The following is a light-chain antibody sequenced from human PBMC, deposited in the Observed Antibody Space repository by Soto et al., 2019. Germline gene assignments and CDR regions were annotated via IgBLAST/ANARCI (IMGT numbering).Light chain of an antibody. V-gene: IGKV3-15*01. CDR1: QSVSSN. CDR2: GAS. J-gene: IGKJ2*01. Sequence: EIVMTQSPATLSVSPGERATLSCRASQSVSSNLAWYQQKPGQAPRLLIYGASTRATGIPARFSDSGSGTEFTLTISSLQSEDFAVYYCQQYNNWPLHTFGQGTKLEIK. CDR3: QQYNNWPLHT.